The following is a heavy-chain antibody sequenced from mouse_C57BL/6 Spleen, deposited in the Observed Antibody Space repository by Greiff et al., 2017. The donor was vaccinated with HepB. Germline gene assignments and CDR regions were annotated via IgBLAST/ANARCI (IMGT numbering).Heavy chain of an antibody. CDR3: ARNGNYQYFDV. CDR1: GFSLTSYG. Sequence: VQLQQSGPGLVQPSQSLSITCTVSGFSLTSYGVHWVRQSPGKGLEWLGVIWSGGSTDYNAAFISRLSISKDNSKSQVFFKMNSLQADDTAIYYCARNGNYQYFDVWGTGTTVTVSS. V-gene: IGHV2-2*01. J-gene: IGHJ1*03. D-gene: IGHD2-1*01. CDR2: IWSGGST.